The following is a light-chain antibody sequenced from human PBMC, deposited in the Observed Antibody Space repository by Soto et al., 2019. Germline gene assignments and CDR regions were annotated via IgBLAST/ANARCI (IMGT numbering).Light chain of an antibody. CDR2: DVS. J-gene: IGLJ1*01. CDR1: SSDVGGYNY. V-gene: IGLV2-14*01. Sequence: QYVLTQPASVSGSPGQSSPISCTGTSSDVGGYNYVSWYQQHPGKAPKFMIYDVSNRPSGVSNRFSGSKSGNTASLTISGLQAEDEADYYCSSYTTSNTRQIVFGTGTKVTV. CDR3: SSYTTSNTRQIV.